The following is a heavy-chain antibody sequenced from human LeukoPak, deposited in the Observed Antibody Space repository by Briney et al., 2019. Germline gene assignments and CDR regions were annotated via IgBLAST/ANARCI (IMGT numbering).Heavy chain of an antibody. Sequence: GGSLRLSCAASGFTVGSNYMNWVRQAPGKGLEWVSVIYSGGSTYYADSVKGRFTISRDNSKNTLYLQMNSLRAEDTAVYYCARYGLGAHAFDIWGQGTMVTVSS. CDR1: GFTVGSNY. J-gene: IGHJ3*02. D-gene: IGHD3/OR15-3a*01. V-gene: IGHV3-66*01. CDR3: ARYGLGAHAFDI. CDR2: IYSGGST.